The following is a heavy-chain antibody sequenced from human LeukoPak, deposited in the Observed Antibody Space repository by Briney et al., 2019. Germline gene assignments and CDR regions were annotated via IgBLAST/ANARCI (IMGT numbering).Heavy chain of an antibody. Sequence: SETLSLTCTVSGDSISSSNCYWGWIRQPPGKGLEWTGSIYYSGSTYYNPSLKSRVTISVDTSKNQFSLKLSSVTAADTAVYYCAKGSGDSSAWFQLFDYWGQGTLVTVSS. J-gene: IGHJ4*02. CDR3: AKGSGDSSAWFQLFDY. CDR2: IYYSGST. V-gene: IGHV4-39*07. D-gene: IGHD6-19*01. CDR1: GDSISSSNCY.